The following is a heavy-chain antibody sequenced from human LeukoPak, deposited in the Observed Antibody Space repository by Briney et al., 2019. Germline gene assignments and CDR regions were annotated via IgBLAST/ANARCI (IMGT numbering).Heavy chain of an antibody. D-gene: IGHD6-13*01. J-gene: IGHJ4*02. CDR2: IKSDGSST. CDR3: ARDSVAAGIDY. V-gene: IGHV3-74*01. CDR1: GFTFSSYW. Sequence: PGGSLRLSCAASGFTFSSYWMHWVRQAPGKGLVWVSRIKSDGSSTSNADSVKGRFTISRDNAKNTLYLQMNSLRAEDTAVYYCARDSVAAGIDYWGQGTLVTVSS.